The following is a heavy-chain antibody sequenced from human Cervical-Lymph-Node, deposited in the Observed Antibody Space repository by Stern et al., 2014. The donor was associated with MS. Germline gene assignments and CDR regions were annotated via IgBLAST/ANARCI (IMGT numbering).Heavy chain of an antibody. D-gene: IGHD3-3*01. CDR2: HDWTDNK. CDR3: ARVMGSGYRDAFDF. J-gene: IGHJ4*02. Sequence: VTLKESGPALVKPTQTLTLTCTFSGFSLITSGTRVSWIRQPPGLALEWLARHDWTDNKVYNSSLMTRIIITQDNSKIQLVLTMTNVDPVDTATYFCARVMGSGYRDAFDFWGQGTPVTVSS. V-gene: IGHV2-70*04. CDR1: GFSLITSGTR.